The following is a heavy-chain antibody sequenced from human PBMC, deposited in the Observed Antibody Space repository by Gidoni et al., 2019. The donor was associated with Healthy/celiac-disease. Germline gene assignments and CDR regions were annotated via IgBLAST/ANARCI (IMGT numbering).Heavy chain of an antibody. CDR2: IYYSGST. D-gene: IGHD1-7*01. Sequence: QLQLQESGPGLVKPSETLSLTCTVSGGSISSSSYYWGWIRQPPGKGLEWIGSIYYSGSTYNNPSLKSRVTISVDTSKNQFSLKLSSVTAADTAVYYCARQGSGNFGDYWGQGTLVTVSS. CDR3: ARQGSGNFGDY. V-gene: IGHV4-39*01. CDR1: GGSISSSSYY. J-gene: IGHJ4*02.